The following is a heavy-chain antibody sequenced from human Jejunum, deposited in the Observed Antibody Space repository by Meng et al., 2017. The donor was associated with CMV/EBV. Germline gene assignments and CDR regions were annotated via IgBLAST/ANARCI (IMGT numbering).Heavy chain of an antibody. J-gene: IGHJ4*02. V-gene: IGHV1-18*01. Sequence: QVKLFQSGFEVKTPGDSLKMFCKASGYSFTNYGSTGIRQAPGQGLEYMGWISPYNGYTNYGQNFQGRMTMTTDTSTTTAYMELRSLRSDDTALYYCTRDGLQYTEGSYYWGQGTLVTVSS. CDR3: TRDGLQYTEGSYY. CDR2: ISPYNGYT. D-gene: IGHD3/OR15-3a*01. CDR1: GYSFTNYG.